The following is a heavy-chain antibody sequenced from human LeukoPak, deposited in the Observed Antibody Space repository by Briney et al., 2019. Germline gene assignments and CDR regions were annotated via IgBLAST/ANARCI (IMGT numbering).Heavy chain of an antibody. CDR3: ARTLTTTYS. CDR1: GFTFSSHE. D-gene: IGHD4-17*01. J-gene: IGHJ4*02. Sequence: GGSLRLSCAASGFTFSSHEMNWVRQAPGKGLEWLSYISNSGGDINYADSVKGRFTISRDNAKNSLYLQMNSLRVENTAVYYCARTLTTTYSSGQGTLVTVSS. V-gene: IGHV3-48*03. CDR2: ISNSGGDI.